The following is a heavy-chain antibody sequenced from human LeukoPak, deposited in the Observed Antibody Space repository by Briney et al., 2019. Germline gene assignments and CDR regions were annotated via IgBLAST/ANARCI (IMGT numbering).Heavy chain of an antibody. V-gene: IGHV3-30-3*01. J-gene: IGHJ6*02. Sequence: PGRSLRLSCAASGFTFSSYAMHWVRQAPGEGLEWVAVISYDGSNKYYADSVKGRFTISRDNSKNTLYLQMNSLRAEDTAVYYCARSTAMVSYYYGMDVWGQGTTVTVSS. D-gene: IGHD5-18*01. CDR3: ARSTAMVSYYYGMDV. CDR2: ISYDGSNK. CDR1: GFTFSSYA.